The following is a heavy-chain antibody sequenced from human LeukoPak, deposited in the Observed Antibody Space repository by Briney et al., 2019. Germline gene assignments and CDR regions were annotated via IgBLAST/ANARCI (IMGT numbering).Heavy chain of an antibody. CDR2: IYYSGST. Sequence: PSETLSLTCAVYGGSFSGYYWSWIRQPPGKGLEWIGYIYYSGSTNYNPSLKSRVTISVDTSKNQFSLKLSSVTAADTAVYYCAREPTQYYYDSSGYYQNAFDIWGQGTMVTVSS. CDR3: AREPTQYYYDSSGYYQNAFDI. D-gene: IGHD3-22*01. J-gene: IGHJ3*02. CDR1: GGSFSGYY. V-gene: IGHV4-59*01.